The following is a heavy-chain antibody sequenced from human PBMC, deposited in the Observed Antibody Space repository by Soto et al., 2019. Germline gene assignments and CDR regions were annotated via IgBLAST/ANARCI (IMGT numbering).Heavy chain of an antibody. V-gene: IGHV4-4*07. J-gene: IGHJ3*02. Sequence: PAETLSVTCTVSVGSIITFYWSWIRQSAGKGLEWIGRVSATETASYNPSLKSRVTMSADMSSNQFSLNLKSVTAADSAFYFCAREFPGALERSRAFDIWGQGTVVTVSS. D-gene: IGHD1-1*01. CDR2: VSATETA. CDR1: VGSIITFY. CDR3: AREFPGALERSRAFDI.